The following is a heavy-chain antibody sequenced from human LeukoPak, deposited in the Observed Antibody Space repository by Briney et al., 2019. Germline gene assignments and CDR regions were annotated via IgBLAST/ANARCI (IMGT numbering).Heavy chain of an antibody. J-gene: IGHJ5*02. V-gene: IGHV1-8*01. CDR1: GYTFTSYD. D-gene: IGHD4-17*01. CDR2: MNPNSGNT. Sequence: ASVQVSCKASGYTFTSYDINWVRQATGQGLEWMGWMNPNSGNTGYAQKFQGRVTMTRNTSISTAYMELSSLRSEDTAVYYCARTTVTTPTGWFDPWGQGTLVTVSS. CDR3: ARTTVTTPTGWFDP.